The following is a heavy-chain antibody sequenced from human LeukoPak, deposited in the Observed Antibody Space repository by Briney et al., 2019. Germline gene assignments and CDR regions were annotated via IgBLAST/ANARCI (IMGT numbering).Heavy chain of an antibody. CDR1: GFTFSSYA. CDR3: ASTSYYDSSGYYYPPMSNY. J-gene: IGHJ4*02. CDR2: ISYDGSNK. D-gene: IGHD3-22*01. Sequence: GRSLRLSCAASGFTFSSYAMHWVRQAPGKGLEWVAVISYDGSNKYYADSLKGRFTISRDNSKNTLYLQMNSLRAEDTAVYYCASTSYYDSSGYYYPPMSNYWGQGTLVTVSS. V-gene: IGHV3-30*04.